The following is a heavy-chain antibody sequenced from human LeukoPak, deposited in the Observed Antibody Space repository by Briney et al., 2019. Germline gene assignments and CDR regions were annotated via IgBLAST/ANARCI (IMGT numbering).Heavy chain of an antibody. J-gene: IGHJ4*02. Sequence: SETLSLTCAVYGGSFSGYYWSWIRQPPGKGLEWIGEINHSGSTNYNPSLKSRVTISVATSKNQFSLKLSSVTAADTAVYYCARGRYSSSWYRLGFDYWGQGTLVTVSS. CDR1: GGSFSGYY. V-gene: IGHV4-34*01. D-gene: IGHD6-13*01. CDR2: INHSGST. CDR3: ARGRYSSSWYRLGFDY.